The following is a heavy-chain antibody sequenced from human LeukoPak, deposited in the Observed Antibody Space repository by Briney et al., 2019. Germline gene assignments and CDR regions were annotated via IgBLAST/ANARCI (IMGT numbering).Heavy chain of an antibody. D-gene: IGHD6-6*01. CDR3: ARTAARRFDY. CDR1: GYTFPSYF. V-gene: IGHV1-46*01. CDR2: INPTGGST. J-gene: IGHJ4*02. Sequence: ASVTVSCTASGYTFPSYFMHWVRQAPGQGLEWMGIINPTGGSTTYAQKFQGRVTMTRDTSTSTVYMELSSLRSDDTAVYYCARTAARRFDYWGQGTLVTVSS.